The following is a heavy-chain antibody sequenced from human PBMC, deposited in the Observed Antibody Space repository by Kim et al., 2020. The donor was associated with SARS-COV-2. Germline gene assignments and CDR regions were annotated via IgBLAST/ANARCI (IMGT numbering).Heavy chain of an antibody. V-gene: IGHV4-39*01. J-gene: IGHJ6*02. CDR2: MYYSGSI. D-gene: IGHD2-21*01. CDR1: GGSINSRSYY. CDR3: ARHSPTWAQLWSGYYGKDV. Sequence: SETLSLTCTVSGGSINSRSYYWGWIRQSPGKGLEWIGSMYYSGSIYYNPSLESRVHMSADASQNQVSLRLSNVTAADTAVYYCARHSPTWAQLWSGYYGKDVWGQGTTVIVSS.